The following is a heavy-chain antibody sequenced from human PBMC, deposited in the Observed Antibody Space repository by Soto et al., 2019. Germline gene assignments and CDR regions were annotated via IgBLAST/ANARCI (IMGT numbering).Heavy chain of an antibody. J-gene: IGHJ4*02. Sequence: EVQLLESGGGLVQPGESLRLSCAASGFTFSSYAMTWVRQAPGKGLEWVSGISNSGGSIYYTDSVRGRFTISRDNSKNTLYLQMNSLRAEDTAVYYCAKRIAASGSGWDYWGQGTLVTVSS. CDR2: ISNSGGSI. D-gene: IGHD6-13*01. CDR3: AKRIAASGSGWDY. V-gene: IGHV3-23*01. CDR1: GFTFSSYA.